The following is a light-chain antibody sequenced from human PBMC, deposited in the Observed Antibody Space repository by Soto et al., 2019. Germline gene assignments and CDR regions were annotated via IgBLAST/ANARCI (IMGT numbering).Light chain of an antibody. CDR3: QSYDTGVSGVI. J-gene: IGLJ2*01. CDR2: EVT. Sequence: QSALTQPASVSGSPGQSITISCTGTSSDVGAYNYVSWYQHRPGKAPKLLLHEVTNRPSGVPDRFSASKSATSASLAITGLQAEDEANYYCQSYDTGVSGVIFGAGTKVTVL. V-gene: IGLV2-14*01. CDR1: SSDVGAYNY.